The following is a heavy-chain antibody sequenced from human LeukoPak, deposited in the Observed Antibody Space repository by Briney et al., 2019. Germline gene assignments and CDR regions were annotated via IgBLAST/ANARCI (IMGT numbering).Heavy chain of an antibody. V-gene: IGHV3-7*01. D-gene: IGHD6-13*01. CDR2: IKQDGSEK. CDR3: AREYYSSSWYYYFDY. CDR1: GFTFSSYW. Sequence: GGSLRLSCAASGFTFSSYWMSWVRQAPGKGLEWVANIKQDGSEKYYVDSVKGRFTISRDNAKNSLYLQMNSLRAEDTAVYYCAREYYSSSWYYYFDYWGQGTLVTVSS. J-gene: IGHJ4*02.